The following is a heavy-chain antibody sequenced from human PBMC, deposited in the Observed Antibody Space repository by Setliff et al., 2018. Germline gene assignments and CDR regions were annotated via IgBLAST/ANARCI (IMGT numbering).Heavy chain of an antibody. V-gene: IGHV4-39*07. D-gene: IGHD2-2*01. J-gene: IGHJ4*02. CDR3: ARAKGYCSSTSCRIYYFDY. Sequence: SETLSLTCTVSGGSISSSSYYWGWIRQPPGKGLEWIGSIYYSGSTYYSPSLKSRVTISVDTSKNQFSLKLSSVTAADTAVYYCARAKGYCSSTSCRIYYFDYWGQGTLVTVSS. CDR1: GGSISSSSYY. CDR2: IYYSGST.